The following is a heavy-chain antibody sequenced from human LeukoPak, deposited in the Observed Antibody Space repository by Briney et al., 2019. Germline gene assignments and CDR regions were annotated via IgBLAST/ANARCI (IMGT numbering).Heavy chain of an antibody. CDR2: INSDDSYL. V-gene: IGHV3-74*01. Sequence: GGSLRLSCAASGFALTSCRMHCVRQAPGKGLVWVSRINSDDSYLSYADSVKGRFTVSKDNAKNTMYLQMNSLRVEDTAVYYCARDPGTDFHDWYFDVWGRGTLVTVSS. CDR3: ARDPGTDFHDWYFDV. J-gene: IGHJ2*01. CDR1: GFALTSCR. D-gene: IGHD3-3*01.